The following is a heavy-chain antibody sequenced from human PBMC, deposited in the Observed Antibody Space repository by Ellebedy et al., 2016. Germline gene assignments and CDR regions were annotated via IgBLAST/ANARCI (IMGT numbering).Heavy chain of an antibody. Sequence: GGSLRLSXAASGFTFSDYSMHWVRQAPGKGLEWVSYISSRSSTIFYADSVKGRFTISRDNAKNSLYLQMNSLRAEDTAVYYCARGSITVFGGVDVWGKGTTVTVSS. J-gene: IGHJ6*04. CDR1: GFTFSDYS. CDR2: ISSRSSTI. V-gene: IGHV3-48*01. D-gene: IGHD3-3*01. CDR3: ARGSITVFGGVDV.